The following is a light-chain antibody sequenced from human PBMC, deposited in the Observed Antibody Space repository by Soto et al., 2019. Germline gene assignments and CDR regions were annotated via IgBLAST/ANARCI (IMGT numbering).Light chain of an antibody. CDR2: DVS. CDR3: SSYTSSSTLAV. Sequence: QSALTQPASVSGSPGQSITISCTGTSSDVGGYNYVSWYQQHPGKAPKLMIYDVSNRPSGVSNRFSGSKSGNTASLPISGLQAADEADYYCSSYTSSSTLAVFGGGTKVTVL. J-gene: IGLJ2*01. V-gene: IGLV2-14*01. CDR1: SSDVGGYNY.